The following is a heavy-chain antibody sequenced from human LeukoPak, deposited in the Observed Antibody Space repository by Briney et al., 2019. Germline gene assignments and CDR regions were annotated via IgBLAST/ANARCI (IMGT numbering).Heavy chain of an antibody. J-gene: IGHJ6*03. Sequence: ASVKVSCKASGYTFTSYYMHWVRQAPGQGLEWMGIINPSGGSTSYAQKFQGRVTMTRDTSISTAHMEMSSLTSDDTAVYYCARSARHCNNGVCFTDYYIDLWGKGTTVIVSS. CDR1: GYTFTSYY. D-gene: IGHD2-8*01. V-gene: IGHV1-46*01. CDR3: ARSARHCNNGVCFTDYYIDL. CDR2: INPSGGST.